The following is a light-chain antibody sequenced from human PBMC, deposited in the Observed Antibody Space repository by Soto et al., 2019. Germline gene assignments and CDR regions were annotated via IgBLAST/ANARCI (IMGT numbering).Light chain of an antibody. CDR2: AAS. J-gene: IGKJ4*01. Sequence: EIVLTQSPGTLSLSPGERATLSCRASQSVSSSYLAWYQQKPGQAPRLLLYAASSRATGIPDRFSGSGSGTDFTLSISRLEPEDFAVYYCQQYGRSLTFGGGTKVEI. CDR1: QSVSSSY. V-gene: IGKV3-20*01. CDR3: QQYGRSLT.